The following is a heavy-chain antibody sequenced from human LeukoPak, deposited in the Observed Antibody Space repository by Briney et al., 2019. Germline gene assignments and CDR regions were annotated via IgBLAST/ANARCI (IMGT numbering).Heavy chain of an antibody. CDR1: GGSFSGYY. D-gene: IGHD3-10*01. J-gene: IGHJ4*02. V-gene: IGHV4-34*01. CDR3: ARHRGYYYGSGSYPFDY. Sequence: SETLSLTCAVYGGSFSGYYWSWIRQPPGKGLEWIGEINHSGSTNYNPSLKSRVTISVDTSKNQFSLKLSSVTAADTAVYYCARHRGYYYGSGSYPFDYWGQGTLVTVSS. CDR2: INHSGST.